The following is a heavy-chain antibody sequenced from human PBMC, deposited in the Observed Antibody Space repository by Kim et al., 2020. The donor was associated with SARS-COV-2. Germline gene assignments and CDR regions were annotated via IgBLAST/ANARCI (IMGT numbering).Heavy chain of an antibody. J-gene: IGHJ4*02. Sequence: GGSLRLSCAASGFTFSSYAMSWVRQAPGKGLEWVSVISGSGGSTYYADSVKGRFTISRDNSKNTLYLQMNSLRAEDTAVYYCAKVLVKVGATTGRIDYWGQGTLVTVSS. CDR3: AKVLVKVGATTGRIDY. D-gene: IGHD1-26*01. CDR2: ISGSGGST. CDR1: GFTFSSYA. V-gene: IGHV3-23*01.